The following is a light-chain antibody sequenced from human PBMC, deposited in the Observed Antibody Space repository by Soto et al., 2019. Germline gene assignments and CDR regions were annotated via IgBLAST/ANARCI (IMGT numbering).Light chain of an antibody. CDR1: ESVSTN. CDR2: GAS. V-gene: IGKV3-15*01. Sequence: EIEMTQSPATLSLAPGERVTLSCRASESVSTNLAWYQQKAGQAPRLLIYGASTRATGIPARFSGSGSGTEFTLTISSLQSEDFAVYFCQQYNNWPFSFGQGTRLEIK. CDR3: QQYNNWPFS. J-gene: IGKJ5*01.